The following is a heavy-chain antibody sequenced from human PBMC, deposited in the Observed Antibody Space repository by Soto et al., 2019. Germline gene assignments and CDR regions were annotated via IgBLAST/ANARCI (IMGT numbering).Heavy chain of an antibody. Sequence: QVQLQESGPGLVKPSQTLSLTCTVSGGSISSGAYYWSWIRQHPGKGLEWIGYIYYSGNTYYNPSLKSRVTISVDTSMNQFSLKLSSVTAADTAVYYCARVGLRLGDYFDYWGQGTLVSVSS. CDR3: ARVGLRLGDYFDY. CDR1: GGSISSGAYY. CDR2: IYYSGNT. J-gene: IGHJ4*02. D-gene: IGHD3-16*01. V-gene: IGHV4-31*03.